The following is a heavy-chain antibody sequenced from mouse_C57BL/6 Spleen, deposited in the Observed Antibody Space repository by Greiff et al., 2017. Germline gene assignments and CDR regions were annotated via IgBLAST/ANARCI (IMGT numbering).Heavy chain of an antibody. V-gene: IGHV5-4*01. CDR1: GFTFSSYA. CDR2: ISDGGSYT. Sequence: EVQRVESGGGLVKPGGSLKLSCAASGFTFSSYAMSWVRQTPEKRLEWVATISDGGSYTYYPDNVKGRFTISRDNAKNNLYLQMSHLKSEDTAMYYCARDDYGSSYESYAMDYWGQGTSVTVSS. CDR3: ARDDYGSSYESYAMDY. J-gene: IGHJ4*01. D-gene: IGHD1-1*01.